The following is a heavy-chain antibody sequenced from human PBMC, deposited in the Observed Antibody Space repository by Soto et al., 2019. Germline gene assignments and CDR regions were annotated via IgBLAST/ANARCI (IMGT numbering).Heavy chain of an antibody. CDR2: INPNSGGT. V-gene: IGHV1-2*04. D-gene: IGHD6-6*01. Sequence: ASVKVSCKASGYTFTSYYMHWVRQAPGQGLEWMGWINPNSGGTNYAQKFQGWVTMTRDTSISTAYMELSRLRSDDTAVYYCAREGGYSSSSVYYYYGMDVWGQGTTVTVS. CDR3: AREGGYSSSSVYYYYGMDV. J-gene: IGHJ6*02. CDR1: GYTFTSYY.